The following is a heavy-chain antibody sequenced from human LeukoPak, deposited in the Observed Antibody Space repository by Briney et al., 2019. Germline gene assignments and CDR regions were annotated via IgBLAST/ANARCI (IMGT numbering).Heavy chain of an antibody. CDR2: IYHSGST. J-gene: IGHJ6*03. CDR3: AINYYGSGSYYNGYMDV. D-gene: IGHD3-10*01. Sequence: PSETLSLTCAVSGYSISSGYYWGWIWPPPGKGLEWIGSIYHSGSTYYNPSLKSRVTISVDTSKNQFSLKLSSVTAADTAVYYRAINYYGSGSYYNGYMDVWGKGTTVTVSS. V-gene: IGHV4-38-2*01. CDR1: GYSISSGYY.